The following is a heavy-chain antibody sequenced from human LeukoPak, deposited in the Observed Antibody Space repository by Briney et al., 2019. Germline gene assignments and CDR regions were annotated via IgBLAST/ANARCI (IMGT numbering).Heavy chain of an antibody. J-gene: IGHJ4*02. D-gene: IGHD2-15*01. CDR3: ARVPKDIVVVVAAYFDY. Sequence: PGGSLRLSCAASGFTVSSNYMSWVRQAPGKGLEWVSVIYSGGSTYYADSVKGRFTISRDNAKNTLYLQMNSLRAEDTAVYYCARVPKDIVVVVAAYFDYWGQGTLVTVSS. CDR2: IYSGGST. V-gene: IGHV3-66*01. CDR1: GFTVSSNY.